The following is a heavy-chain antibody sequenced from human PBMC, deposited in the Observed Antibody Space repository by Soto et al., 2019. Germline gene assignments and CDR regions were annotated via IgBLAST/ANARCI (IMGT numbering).Heavy chain of an antibody. CDR2: MYYNGNI. CDR1: GGSISNYY. Sequence: SETLSLTCNVSGGSISNYYWTWVRQSPEKGLEWIGYMYYNGNINYNPSLKSRVTISIDTSKNQFSLTLKSVTAADTAVYYCASGGNLFDLWGQGALVTVSS. V-gene: IGHV4-59*01. D-gene: IGHD3-16*01. J-gene: IGHJ5*02. CDR3: ASGGNLFDL.